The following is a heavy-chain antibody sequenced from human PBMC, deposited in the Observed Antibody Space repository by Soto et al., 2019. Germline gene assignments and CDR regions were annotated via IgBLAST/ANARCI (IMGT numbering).Heavy chain of an antibody. CDR1: GGTFSSYA. D-gene: IGHD5-12*01. J-gene: IGHJ6*02. CDR2: IIPIFGTA. CDR3: AGKNSGYDLGYYYYGMDV. Sequence: QVQLVQSGAEVKKPGSSVKVSCKASGGTFSSYAISWVRQAPGQGLEWMGGIIPIFGTANYAQKFQGRVTITADESTSTAYMELRSLRSEDTAVYYCAGKNSGYDLGYYYYGMDVWGQGTTVTVSS. V-gene: IGHV1-69*12.